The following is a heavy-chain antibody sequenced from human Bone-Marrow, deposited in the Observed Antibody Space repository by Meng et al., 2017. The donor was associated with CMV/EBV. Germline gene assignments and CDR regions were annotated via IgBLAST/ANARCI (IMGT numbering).Heavy chain of an antibody. Sequence: GESLKISCAASGFTFSSYSMNWVRQAPGKGLEWVSSISSSGSYKYYAESVKGRFTISRDNAKNSLYLQMNSLRAEDTAVYYCARVTDYVWGVTSWENAFDIWGQGTMVTVSS. V-gene: IGHV3-21*01. CDR1: GFTFSSYS. CDR2: ISSSGSYK. D-gene: IGHD3-16*01. CDR3: ARVTDYVWGVTSWENAFDI. J-gene: IGHJ3*02.